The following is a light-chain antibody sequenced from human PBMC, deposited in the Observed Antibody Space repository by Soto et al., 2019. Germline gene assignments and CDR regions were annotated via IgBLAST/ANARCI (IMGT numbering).Light chain of an antibody. CDR3: QQYNNWPPIT. Sequence: EIVMTQSPATLSVSPGERATLSCRASQSVSSNLAWYQQKPGHAPRLLIYGASTRATGISSRFSGSGSGTEFTLTISSLQSEDFAVYYCQQYNNWPPITFGQGTKVDIK. CDR2: GAS. J-gene: IGKJ1*01. V-gene: IGKV3-15*01. CDR1: QSVSSN.